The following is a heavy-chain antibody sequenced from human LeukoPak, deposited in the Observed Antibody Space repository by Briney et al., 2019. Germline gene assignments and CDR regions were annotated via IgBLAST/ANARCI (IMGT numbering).Heavy chain of an antibody. D-gene: IGHD3-10*01. J-gene: IGHJ4*02. CDR2: INDGNGNK. CDR1: GYTFTSYA. CDR3: ASNYYGSGSPLV. V-gene: IGHV1-3*01. Sequence: ASVRVSCKASGYTFTSYAMHWVRQAPGQRLEWMGWINDGNGNKKYTQKFQGRVTITRDTSASTAYMELSSLRSEDTAVYYCASNYYGSGSPLVWGQGTLVTVSS.